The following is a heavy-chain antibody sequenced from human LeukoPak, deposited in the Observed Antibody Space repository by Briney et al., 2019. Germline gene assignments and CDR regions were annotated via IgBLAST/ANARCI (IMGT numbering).Heavy chain of an antibody. J-gene: IGHJ6*03. D-gene: IGHD2-2*01. CDR1: GYAFTSYG. CDR3: ARGGGVPAAITIDYYYYMDV. CDR2: ISAYNGNT. Sequence: ASVKVSCKASGYAFTSYGISWVRQAPGQGLEWMGWISAYNGNTNYAQKLQGRVAITTDTSTSTAYMELRSLRSDDTAVYYCARGGGVPAAITIDYYYYMDVWGKGTTVTVSS. V-gene: IGHV1-18*01.